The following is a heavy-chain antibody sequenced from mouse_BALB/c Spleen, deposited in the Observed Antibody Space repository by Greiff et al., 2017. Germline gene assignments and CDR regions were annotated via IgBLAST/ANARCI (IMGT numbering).Heavy chain of an antibody. CDR3: ARSNGYYGY. Sequence: EVKLMESGPGLVKPSQSLSLTCTVTGYSITSDYAWNWIRQFPGNKLEWMGYISYSGSTSYNPSLKSRISITRDTSKNQFFLQLNSVTTEDTATYYCARSNGYYGYWGQGTTLTVSS. J-gene: IGHJ2*01. CDR1: GYSITSDYA. D-gene: IGHD2-3*01. CDR2: ISYSGST. V-gene: IGHV3-2*02.